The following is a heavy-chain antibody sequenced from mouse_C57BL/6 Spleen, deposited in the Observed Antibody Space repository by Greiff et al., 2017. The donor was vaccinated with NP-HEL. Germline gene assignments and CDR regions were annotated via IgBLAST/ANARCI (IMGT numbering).Heavy chain of an antibody. V-gene: IGHV1-55*01. Sequence: QVQLQQSGAELVKPGASVKMSCKASGYTFTSYWITWVKQRPGQGLEWIGDIYPGSGSTNYNEKFKSKATLTVDTSSSTAYMQLSSLTSEDSAVYYCARGYYYGSPYYFDYWGQGTTLTVSS. J-gene: IGHJ2*01. CDR1: GYTFTSYW. CDR2: IYPGSGST. CDR3: ARGYYYGSPYYFDY. D-gene: IGHD1-1*01.